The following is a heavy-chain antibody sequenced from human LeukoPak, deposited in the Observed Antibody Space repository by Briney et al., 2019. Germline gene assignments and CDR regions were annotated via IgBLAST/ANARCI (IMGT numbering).Heavy chain of an antibody. J-gene: IGHJ4*02. CDR3: ARAIRGSGYSLLFDY. D-gene: IGHD3-22*01. CDR2: INPNSGGT. Sequence: ASVKVSCKASGYTFTGYYMHWVRQAPGQGLEWMGRINPNSGGTNYAQEFQGRVTMTRDTSISTAYMELSRLRSDDTAVYYCARAIRGSGYSLLFDYWGQGTLVTVSS. V-gene: IGHV1-2*06. CDR1: GYTFTGYY.